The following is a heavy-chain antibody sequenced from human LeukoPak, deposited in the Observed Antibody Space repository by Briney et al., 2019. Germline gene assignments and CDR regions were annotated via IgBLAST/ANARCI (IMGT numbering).Heavy chain of an antibody. V-gene: IGHV4-30-4*07. CDR2: IYYSGST. Sequence: SQTLSLTCAVSGGSISSGGYSWSWIRQPPGKGLEWIGYIYYSGSTYYNPSLKSRVTISVDTSKNQFSLKLSSVTAADTAVYYCARATLGIVRATWYAFDIWGQGTMVTVSS. J-gene: IGHJ3*02. CDR3: ARATLGIVRATWYAFDI. CDR1: GGSISSGGYS. D-gene: IGHD1-26*01.